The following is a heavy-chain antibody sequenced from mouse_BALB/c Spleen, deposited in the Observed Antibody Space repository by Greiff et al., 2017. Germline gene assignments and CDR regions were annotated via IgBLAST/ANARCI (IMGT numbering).Heavy chain of an antibody. CDR2: IDPANGNT. CDR1: GFNIKDTY. J-gene: IGHJ1*01. Sequence: EVQLQQSGAELVKPGASVKLSCTASGFNIKDTYMHWVKQRPEQGLEWIGRIDPANGNTKYDPKFQGKATISADTSSNTAYLQLSSLTSEDTAVYYCARLITTNYWYFDVWGAGTTVTVSS. V-gene: IGHV14-3*02. D-gene: IGHD2-4*01. CDR3: ARLITTNYWYFDV.